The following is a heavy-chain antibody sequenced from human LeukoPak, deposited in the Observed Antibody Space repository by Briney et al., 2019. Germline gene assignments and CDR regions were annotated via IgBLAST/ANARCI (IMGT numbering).Heavy chain of an antibody. V-gene: IGHV7-4-1*02. CDR3: ARDDTAAAVPYYFDY. J-gene: IGHJ4*02. D-gene: IGHD6-13*01. CDR2: INTNTGNP. Sequence: GASVKVSCKASGYTFTSYAMNWVRQAPGQGLEWMGWINTNTGNPTYAQGFTGRFVFSLDTSVSTAYLQISSLKAEDTAVYYCARDDTAAAVPYYFDYWGQGTLVTVSP. CDR1: GYTFTSYA.